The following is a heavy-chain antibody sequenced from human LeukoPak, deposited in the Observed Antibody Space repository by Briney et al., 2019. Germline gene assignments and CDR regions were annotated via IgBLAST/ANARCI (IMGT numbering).Heavy chain of an antibody. CDR2: FDPEHGET. V-gene: IGHV1-24*01. Sequence: ASVKVSCKVSGYTLTELSMHWVRQAPGKGLEWMGGFDPEHGETVYAQKFQGRLTMTEDTSTHTAYMELSSLRSDDTAVYYCARVGDITIFWALYMDVWGKGTTVTVSS. CDR3: ARVGDITIFWALYMDV. D-gene: IGHD3-9*01. CDR1: GYTLTELS. J-gene: IGHJ6*03.